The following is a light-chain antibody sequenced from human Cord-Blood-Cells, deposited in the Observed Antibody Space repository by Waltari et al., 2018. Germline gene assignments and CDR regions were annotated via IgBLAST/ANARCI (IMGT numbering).Light chain of an antibody. J-gene: IGKJ3*01. V-gene: IGKV1-39*01. CDR2: AAS. CDR3: QLSYSTPFT. Sequence: DIQMTQSPSSLSASVGDRVTITCRASQSISSYLNWYQQKPGKAPKLVIYAASSLQSGVPSRFSGSGSGTDFTLTISSLQPEDFATYYCQLSYSTPFTFGPGTKVDIK. CDR1: QSISSY.